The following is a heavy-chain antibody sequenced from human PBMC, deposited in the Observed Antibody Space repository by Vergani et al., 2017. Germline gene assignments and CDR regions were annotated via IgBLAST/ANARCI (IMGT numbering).Heavy chain of an antibody. CDR1: GFTFSSYA. V-gene: IGHV3-15*01. D-gene: IGHD3-22*01. Sequence: EVQLLESGGGLVQPGGSLRLSCAASGFTFSSYAMSWVRQAPGKGLEWVGRIKSKTDGGTVDYAAPVKGRFTISRDDSKNTLYLQMNSLKTEDTAVYYCTRPNYYDSSGYTRFDYWGQGTLVTVSS. CDR3: TRPNYYDSSGYTRFDY. J-gene: IGHJ4*02. CDR2: IKSKTDGGTV.